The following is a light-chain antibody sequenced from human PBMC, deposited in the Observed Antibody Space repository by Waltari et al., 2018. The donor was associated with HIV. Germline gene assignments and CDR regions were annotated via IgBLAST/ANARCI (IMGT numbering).Light chain of an antibody. V-gene: IGLV1-40*01. CDR1: SSNIGAGYY. CDR2: GNS. J-gene: IGLJ3*02. Sequence: QSVLTQPPSVSGAPGQRVPLSCTGSSSNIGAGYYVHWYQQLPGTAPKLLIYGNSNRPSGVPDRFSGSKSGTSASLAITGLQAEDEADYYCQSYDSSLSGWVFGGGTKLTVL. CDR3: QSYDSSLSGWV.